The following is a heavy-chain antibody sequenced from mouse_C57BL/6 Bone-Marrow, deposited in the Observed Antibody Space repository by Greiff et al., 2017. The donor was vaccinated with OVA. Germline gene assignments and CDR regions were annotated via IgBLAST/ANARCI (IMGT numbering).Heavy chain of an antibody. CDR3: ARSGWDGAMDY. Sequence: VKLQQSGAELVRPGTSVKMSCKASGYTFTNYWIGWVKQRPGHGLEWIGDIYPGGGYTNYNEKFKGKATLTADKSSSTAYMQFSSLTSEDSAIYYCARSGWDGAMDYWGQGTSVTVSS. D-gene: IGHD4-1*01. V-gene: IGHV1-63*01. CDR1: GYTFTNYW. CDR2: IYPGGGYT. J-gene: IGHJ4*01.